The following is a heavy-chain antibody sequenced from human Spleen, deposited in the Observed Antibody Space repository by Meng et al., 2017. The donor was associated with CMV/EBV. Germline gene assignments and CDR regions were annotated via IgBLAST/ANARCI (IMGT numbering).Heavy chain of an antibody. CDR3: GREMVRAYSVDN. J-gene: IGHJ4*02. CDR1: GFTFSTYW. D-gene: IGHD3-10*01. CDR2: INKDGSRT. Sequence: GGSLRLSCAASGFTFSTYWMQWVRQAPGKGLVWVSRINKDGSRTSNADVVKGRFTISRDNAKNTLYLEMNSLRAEDTAVYYCGREMVRAYSVDNWGQGTLVTVSS. V-gene: IGHV3-74*01.